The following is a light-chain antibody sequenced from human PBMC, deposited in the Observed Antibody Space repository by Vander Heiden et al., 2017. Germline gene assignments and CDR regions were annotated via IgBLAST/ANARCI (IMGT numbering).Light chain of an antibody. V-gene: IGKV1-39*01. J-gene: IGKJ4*01. CDR2: AAS. Sequence: IQMTQSPSSLSASVEARVTITCRASQSISSYINWYQQKPGKAPKLLIYAASSLQSGVPSRFSSSGSGTDFTLTISSLRPEDFATYYCQQSYSTPLTFGGGTKVEIK. CDR1: QSISSY. CDR3: QQSYSTPLT.